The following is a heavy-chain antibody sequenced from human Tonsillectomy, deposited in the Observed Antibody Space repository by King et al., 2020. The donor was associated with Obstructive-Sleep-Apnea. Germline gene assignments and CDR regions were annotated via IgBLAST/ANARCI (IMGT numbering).Heavy chain of an antibody. D-gene: IGHD3-3*01. V-gene: IGHV4-59*01. CDR2: IYYSGST. Sequence: VQLQESGPGLVKPSETLSLTCTVSGGSISSYYWSWIRQPPGKGLEWIGYIYYSGSTNYNPSLKSRVTISVDTSKNQFSLKLSSVTAADTAVYYCASDSQEYYDFWSGFNPPYYYYGMDVWGQGTTVTVSS. J-gene: IGHJ6*02. CDR3: ASDSQEYYDFWSGFNPPYYYYGMDV. CDR1: GGSISSYY.